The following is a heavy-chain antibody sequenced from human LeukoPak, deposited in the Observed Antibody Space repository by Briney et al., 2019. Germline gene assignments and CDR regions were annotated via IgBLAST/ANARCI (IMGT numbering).Heavy chain of an antibody. Sequence: ASVKVSCKASGYTFTGYYIHWVRQAPGQGLEWVEWINPNSGGAKYAQKFQDRVTMTRDTSISTAYMGLSRLRSDDTAVYYCAKGRVVAGSKSLTYHWLDPWGQGTLVTVSS. CDR3: AKGRVVAGSKSLTYHWLDP. CDR2: INPNSGGA. CDR1: GYTFTGYY. V-gene: IGHV1-2*02. J-gene: IGHJ5*02. D-gene: IGHD6-19*01.